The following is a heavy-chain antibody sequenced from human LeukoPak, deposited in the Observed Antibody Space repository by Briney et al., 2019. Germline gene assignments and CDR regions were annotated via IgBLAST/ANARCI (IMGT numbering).Heavy chain of an antibody. CDR1: GGSISSGGYY. V-gene: IGHV4-30-2*01. J-gene: IGHJ6*03. D-gene: IGHD1-1*01. CDR2: IYHSGST. Sequence: NPSETLSLTCTVSGGSISSGGYYWSWTRQPPGKGLEWIGYIYHSGSTNYNPSLKSRVTISVDTSKNQFSLKLSSVTAADTAVYYCARHLKGTGGQPYYMDVWGKGTTVTVSS. CDR3: ARHLKGTGGQPYYMDV.